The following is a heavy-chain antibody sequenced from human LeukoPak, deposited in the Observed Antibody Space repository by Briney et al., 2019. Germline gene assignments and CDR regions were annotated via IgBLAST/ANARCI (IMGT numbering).Heavy chain of an antibody. Sequence: PGGSLRLSCAASRFTFSNYAMSWVRQAPGKGLESVSTISDGADDTYYADSVRGRFTISRDNSKNTLYLQMKSLRAEDTAVYYCAKVAEQWPPIQYWYFDLWGRGTLVTVSS. J-gene: IGHJ2*01. CDR3: AKVAEQWPPIQYWYFDL. CDR2: ISDGADDT. CDR1: RFTFSNYA. V-gene: IGHV3-23*01. D-gene: IGHD6-19*01.